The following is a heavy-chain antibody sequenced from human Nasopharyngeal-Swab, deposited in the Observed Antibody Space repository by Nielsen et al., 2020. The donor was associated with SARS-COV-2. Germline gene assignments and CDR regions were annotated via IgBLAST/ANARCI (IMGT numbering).Heavy chain of an antibody. CDR3: ARRDTVTLYYYYYGMDV. CDR2: ISSSSSYI. D-gene: IGHD4-11*01. Sequence: GEFLKISCAASGFTFSSYSMNWVRQAPGKGLEWVSSISSSSSYIYYADSVKGRFTISRDNAKNSLYLQMNSLRAEDTAVYYCARRDTVTLYYYYYGMDVWGQGTTVTVSS. J-gene: IGHJ6*02. V-gene: IGHV3-21*01. CDR1: GFTFSSYS.